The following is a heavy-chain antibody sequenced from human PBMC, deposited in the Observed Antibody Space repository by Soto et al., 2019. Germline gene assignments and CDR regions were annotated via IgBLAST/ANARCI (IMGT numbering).Heavy chain of an antibody. CDR1: GYTFNTYG. CDR2: ISAYNGNT. Sequence: EASVKVSCKTSGYTFNTYGVTWVRQAPGQGLEWIGWISAYNGNTNYAQKLQGRVTMTTDTSTSTAYMELRSLRSDDTAVYYCARGPWGRGYKDDYWGKGPMVIVSS. J-gene: IGHJ4*02. V-gene: IGHV1-18*01. CDR3: ARGPWGRGYKDDY. D-gene: IGHD3-22*01.